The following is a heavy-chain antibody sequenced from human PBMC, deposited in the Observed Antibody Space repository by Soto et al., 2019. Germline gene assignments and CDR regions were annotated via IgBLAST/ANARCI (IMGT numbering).Heavy chain of an antibody. Sequence: QVQLVESGGGVVQPGRSLRLSCAASGFTFSNYGMHWVRQAPGKGLEWVAVISYHGRDKYYAASVKGRFTISRDNSKNTLYLEMNSLRAEDTAVYYCAKDHLMTTVTTVGYWGQGTLVTVSS. D-gene: IGHD4-17*01. CDR1: GFTFSNYG. CDR3: AKDHLMTTVTTVGY. J-gene: IGHJ4*02. V-gene: IGHV3-30*18. CDR2: ISYHGRDK.